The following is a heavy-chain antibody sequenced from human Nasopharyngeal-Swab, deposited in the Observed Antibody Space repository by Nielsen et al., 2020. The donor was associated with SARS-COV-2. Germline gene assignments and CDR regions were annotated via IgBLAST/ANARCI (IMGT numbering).Heavy chain of an antibody. Sequence: ASVKVSCKASGYTFTNYGVSWVRQAPGQGLEWMGWVSPLNGRTNYIQKLQGRIIMTTDTSTNTAFMELTDLTSDDTAVYYCATDHWNRFDYWGQGTQVTVSS. CDR1: GYTFTNYG. CDR2: VSPLNGRT. J-gene: IGHJ4*02. D-gene: IGHD1-1*01. CDR3: ATDHWNRFDY. V-gene: IGHV1-18*01.